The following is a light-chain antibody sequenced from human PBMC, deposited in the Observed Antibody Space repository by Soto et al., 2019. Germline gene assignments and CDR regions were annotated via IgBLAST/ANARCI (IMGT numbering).Light chain of an antibody. J-gene: IGKJ1*01. Sequence: EIVLKKSPGTLSLSQGERATLSCRASQSVSSSYLAWYQQKPGQAPRLLIYGASSRATGIPDRFSGTGSRTDFTLTISRLEPEDFAVYYCQQYDSSPKPFGQGTKADI. CDR1: QSVSSSY. CDR3: QQYDSSPKP. CDR2: GAS. V-gene: IGKV3-20*01.